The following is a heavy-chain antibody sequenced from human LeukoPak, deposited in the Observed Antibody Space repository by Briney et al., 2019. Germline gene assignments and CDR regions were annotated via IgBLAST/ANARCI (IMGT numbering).Heavy chain of an antibody. V-gene: IGHV3-21*01. D-gene: IGHD6-19*01. CDR2: ISSSSSYI. CDR3: ARDYGSGWSARY. J-gene: IGHJ4*02. Sequence: GGSLRLSCAASGFTFSSYSMNWVRQAPGKGLEWVSSISSSSSYIYYADSVKGRFTISRDNAKNSLYLQMNSLRAEDTAVYYCARDYGSGWSARYWGQGTLVTVSS. CDR1: GFTFSSYS.